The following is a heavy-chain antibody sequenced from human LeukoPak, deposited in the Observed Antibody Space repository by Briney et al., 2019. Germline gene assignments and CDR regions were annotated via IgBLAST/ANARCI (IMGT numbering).Heavy chain of an antibody. D-gene: IGHD3-22*01. V-gene: IGHV4-59*01. Sequence: SETLSLTCTVSSGSISSYYWSWIRQPPGKGLEWIGNIYDSGNTKYNPSLKSRVTISVDTSKNQFSLKLTSVTAADTAVYYCARDSSGYYGFFDYWGQGTLVTVSS. CDR1: SGSISSYY. J-gene: IGHJ4*02. CDR2: IYDSGNT. CDR3: ARDSSGYYGFFDY.